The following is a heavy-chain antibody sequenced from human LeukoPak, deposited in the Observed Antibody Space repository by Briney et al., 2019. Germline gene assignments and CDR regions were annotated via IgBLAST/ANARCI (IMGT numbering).Heavy chain of an antibody. Sequence: SETLSLTCTVSGGSINNYYWSWIRQPAGKGLEWIGRIYTRGSTNYNPSLKSRVTMSVATSKNQFSLKLSSVTAADTAVYYCARGRYCSADICSGGDAFDIWGQGTMVSVSS. D-gene: IGHD2-15*01. CDR1: GGSINNYY. CDR2: IYTRGST. V-gene: IGHV4-4*07. J-gene: IGHJ3*02. CDR3: ARGRYCSADICSGGDAFDI.